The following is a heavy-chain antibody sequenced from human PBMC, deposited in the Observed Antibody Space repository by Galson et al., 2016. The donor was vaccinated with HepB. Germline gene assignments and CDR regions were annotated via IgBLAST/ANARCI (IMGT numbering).Heavy chain of an antibody. CDR3: AKEGRTYYDILTGYPDNWFDP. V-gene: IGHV3-30*18. CDR1: GFTFSSYG. D-gene: IGHD3-9*01. Sequence: LRLSCAASGFTFSSYGMHWVRQAPGKGLEWVAVISYDGSNKYYADSVKGRFTISRDNSKNTLYLQMNSLRAEDTAVYYCAKEGRTYYDILTGYPDNWFDPWGQGTLVTVSS. J-gene: IGHJ5*02. CDR2: ISYDGSNK.